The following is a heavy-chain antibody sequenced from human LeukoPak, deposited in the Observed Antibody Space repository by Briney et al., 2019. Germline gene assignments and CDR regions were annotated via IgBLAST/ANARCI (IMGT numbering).Heavy chain of an antibody. J-gene: IGHJ4*02. Sequence: ASVKVSCKTSGYTFTNNDIHWVRQAPGQALEWMGWMHPDTGDTGFAQKFQGRVIMTRDTSISTAYMELSNLRPDDTAVYYCARGPTHSSGYYFVDYWGQGTLVTVSS. CDR1: GYTFTNND. V-gene: IGHV1-8*01. CDR2: MHPDTGDT. D-gene: IGHD3-22*01. CDR3: ARGPTHSSGYYFVDY.